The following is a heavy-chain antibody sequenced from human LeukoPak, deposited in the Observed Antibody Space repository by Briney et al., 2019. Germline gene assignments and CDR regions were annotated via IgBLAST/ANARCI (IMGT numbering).Heavy chain of an antibody. CDR1: GFTFSTYS. J-gene: IGHJ4*02. Sequence: GGFLRLSCAASGFTFSTYSMNWVRQAPGRGLEWVSSISSTSSYIYYADSVKGRFTISRDNAKNSLYLQMNSLRAEDTAVYYCAREDNYYGSGTPFDYWGQGTLVTVSS. CDR2: ISSTSSYI. CDR3: AREDNYYGSGTPFDY. V-gene: IGHV3-21*01. D-gene: IGHD3-10*01.